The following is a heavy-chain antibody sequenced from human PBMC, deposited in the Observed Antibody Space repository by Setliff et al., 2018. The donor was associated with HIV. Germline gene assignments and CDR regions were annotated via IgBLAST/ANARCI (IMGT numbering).Heavy chain of an antibody. CDR2: IHHSGST. D-gene: IGHD2-15*01. J-gene: IGHJ4*02. CDR3: ARHGGHSFDS. V-gene: IGHV4-34*01. Sequence: SETLSLTCGVYGGSFSGDYWSWIRQPPGKGLEWIGEIHHSGSTKYNPSLQSRVTILVDTSNKQLSLNLGSVTAADTAVYFCARHGGHSFDSWGQGTLVTVTS. CDR1: GGSFSGDY.